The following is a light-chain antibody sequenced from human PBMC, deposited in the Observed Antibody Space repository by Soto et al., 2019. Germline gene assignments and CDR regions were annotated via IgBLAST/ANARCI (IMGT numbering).Light chain of an antibody. J-gene: IGKJ4*01. CDR1: QSVRSDY. CDR3: KQCGNSQLT. CDR2: GVS. V-gene: IGKV3-20*01. Sequence: EILLTQSLDTLSLSPGQRDTISCMAIQSVRSDYFAWYQQKPGQANRVIIFGVSTRATGVQDRFSGSGSGTDFTLTIRRMEPEDFALYYCKQCGNSQLTLGGVHKLDIK.